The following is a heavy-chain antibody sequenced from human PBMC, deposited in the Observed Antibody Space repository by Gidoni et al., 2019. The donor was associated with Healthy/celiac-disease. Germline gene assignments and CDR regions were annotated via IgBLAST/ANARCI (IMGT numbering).Heavy chain of an antibody. Sequence: QVQLVQSGAEVKKPGSSVKVSCKASGGTFSSYAISWVRQAPGQGLEWMGGIIPIFGTANYAQKFQGRVTITADESTSTAYMELSSLRSEDTAVYYCARAGDVITFGGVIVTDYYYGMDVWGQGTTVTVSS. CDR1: GGTFSSYA. J-gene: IGHJ6*02. CDR3: ARAGDVITFGGVIVTDYYYGMDV. V-gene: IGHV1-69*01. D-gene: IGHD3-16*02. CDR2: IIPIFGTA.